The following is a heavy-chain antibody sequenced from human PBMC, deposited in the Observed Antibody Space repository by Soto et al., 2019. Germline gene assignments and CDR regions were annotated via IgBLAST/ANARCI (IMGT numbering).Heavy chain of an antibody. V-gene: IGHV1-46*01. CDR3: ARPNSSALGY. J-gene: IGHJ4*02. D-gene: IGHD6-13*01. Sequence: QVQLVQSGAEVKKPGASVNVSCKASGYTFTTYYMHWVRQAPGQGLEWMGIINPSGGNTSYAQNFQGTVSMTRDTSTSTVYMELSSLRSEDTAVYYCARPNSSALGYWGQGTLVTVSS. CDR2: INPSGGNT. CDR1: GYTFTTYY.